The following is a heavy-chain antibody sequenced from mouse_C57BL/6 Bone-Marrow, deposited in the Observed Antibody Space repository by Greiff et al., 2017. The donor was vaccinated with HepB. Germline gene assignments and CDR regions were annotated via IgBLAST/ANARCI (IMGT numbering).Heavy chain of an antibody. V-gene: IGHV5-4*01. D-gene: IGHD2-5*01. CDR3: ARGGPTIVTTWYFDV. J-gene: IGHJ1*03. CDR2: ISDGGSYT. Sequence: EVQGVESGGGLVKPGGSLKLSCAASGFTFSSYAMSWVRQTPEKRLEWVATISDGGSYTYYPDNVKGRFTISRDHAKNNLYLQMSHLKSEDTARYYCARGGPTIVTTWYFDVWGTGTTVTVSS. CDR1: GFTFSSYA.